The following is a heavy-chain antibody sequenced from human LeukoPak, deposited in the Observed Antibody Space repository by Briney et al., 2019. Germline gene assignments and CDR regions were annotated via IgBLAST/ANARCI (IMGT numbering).Heavy chain of an antibody. J-gene: IGHJ6*02. V-gene: IGHV3-30-3*01. Sequence: GGSLRLSCAASGFTFSSYAMHSVRQAPGKGLEWVAVISYDGSNKYYADSVKGRFTISRDNSKNTLYLQMNSLRAEDTAVYYCARDSYGMDVWGQGTTVTVSS. CDR2: ISYDGSNK. CDR1: GFTFSSYA. CDR3: ARDSYGMDV.